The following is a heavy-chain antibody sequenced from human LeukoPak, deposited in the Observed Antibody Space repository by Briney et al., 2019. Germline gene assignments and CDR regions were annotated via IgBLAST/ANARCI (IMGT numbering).Heavy chain of an antibody. D-gene: IGHD6-19*01. CDR1: GFTFSSYG. CDR3: AMGIAVAGRIDAFDI. Sequence: PGRSLRLSCAASGFTFSSYGMHWVRQAPGKGLEWVAVISYDGSNKYYADSVKGRFTISRDNSKNTLYLQMNSLRAEDTAVYYCAMGIAVAGRIDAFDIWGQGTMVTVSS. V-gene: IGHV3-30*19. CDR2: ISYDGSNK. J-gene: IGHJ3*02.